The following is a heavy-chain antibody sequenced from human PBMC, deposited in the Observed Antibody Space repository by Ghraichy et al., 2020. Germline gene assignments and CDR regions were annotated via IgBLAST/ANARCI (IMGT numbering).Heavy chain of an antibody. CDR2: ISGSGGST. V-gene: IGHV3-23*01. D-gene: IGHD1-26*01. CDR3: AKTPITVGATHLGFDY. Sequence: GGSLRLSCAASGFTFSSYAMSWVRQAPGKGLEWVSAISGSGGSTYYADSVKGRFTISRDNSKNTLYLQMNSLRAEDTAVYYCAKTPITVGATHLGFDYWGQGTLVTVSS. CDR1: GFTFSSYA. J-gene: IGHJ4*02.